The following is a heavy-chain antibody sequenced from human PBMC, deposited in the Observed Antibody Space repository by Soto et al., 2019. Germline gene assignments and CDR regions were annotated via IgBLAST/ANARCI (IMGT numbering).Heavy chain of an antibody. CDR3: ARLTETSEGSFARKYYGMDV. Sequence: SETLSLTCAVSGGSISSGGYSWSWIRQPPGKGLEWIGYIYHSGSTYYNPSLKSRVTISVDRSKNQFSLKLSSVTAADTAVYYCARLTETSEGSFARKYYGMDVWGQGTTVTVSS. D-gene: IGHD3-10*01. J-gene: IGHJ6*02. CDR2: IYHSGST. V-gene: IGHV4-30-2*01. CDR1: GGSISSGGYS.